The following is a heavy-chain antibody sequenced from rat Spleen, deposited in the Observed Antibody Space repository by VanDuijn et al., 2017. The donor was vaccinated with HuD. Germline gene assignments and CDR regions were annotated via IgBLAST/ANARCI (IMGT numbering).Heavy chain of an antibody. J-gene: IGHJ3*01. D-gene: IGHD1-3*01. CDR2: IWGGGST. CDR1: GFSLTSYG. V-gene: IGHV2S8*01. CDR3: AREGPFNPFAY. Sequence: QVQLKESGPGLVQPSRTLSLTCNVSGFSLTSYGVNWVRQPPGKGLEWIAAIWGGGSTYYNSARKSRLSISRDTSKSQVLLKMNSLQTEDTAMYFCAREGPFNPFAYWGQGTLVTVSS.